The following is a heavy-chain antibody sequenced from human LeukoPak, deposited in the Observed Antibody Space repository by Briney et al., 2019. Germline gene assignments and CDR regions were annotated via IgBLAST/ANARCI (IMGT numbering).Heavy chain of an antibody. CDR3: AKDRGYYAVAPAY. Sequence: WGVLRLSCAASGFTFSSYAMSWVRQAPGKGLEWVSAISGSGGSTYYADSVKGRFTISRDNSKNTLYLQMNSLRAEDTAVYYCAKDRGYYAVAPAYWGQGTLVTVSS. V-gene: IGHV3-23*01. CDR1: GFTFSSYA. CDR2: ISGSGGST. J-gene: IGHJ4*02. D-gene: IGHD2/OR15-2a*01.